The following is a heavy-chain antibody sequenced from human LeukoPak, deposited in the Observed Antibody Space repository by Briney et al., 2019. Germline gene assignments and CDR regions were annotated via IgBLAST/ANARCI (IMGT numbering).Heavy chain of an antibody. CDR1: GFTFDDYG. J-gene: IGHJ4*02. D-gene: IGHD1-26*01. Sequence: GGSLRLSCVASGFTFDDYGMSWVRHAPGKGLKWVSGINWNGGSTGYADSVKGRFTISRDNAKNSLYLQMNSLRAEDTALYYCARERTYSGSYYYFDYWGQGTLVTVSS. CDR3: ARERTYSGSYYYFDY. V-gene: IGHV3-20*04. CDR2: INWNGGST.